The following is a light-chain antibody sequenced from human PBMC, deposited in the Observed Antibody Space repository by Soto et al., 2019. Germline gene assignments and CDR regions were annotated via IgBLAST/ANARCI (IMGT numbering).Light chain of an antibody. J-gene: IGKJ1*01. CDR2: AAT. CDR3: LQDHDDSWT. Sequence: DIQMTQSPSRMYASVGDTITITCRASQTFNSWVTWYQQKPGKAPTLLIYAATNLQSGVPSRFRGSRSGTEFTLTVSSLQPEDFATYYCLQDHDDSWTFGQGTKLDI. V-gene: IGKV1-5*01. CDR1: QTFNSW.